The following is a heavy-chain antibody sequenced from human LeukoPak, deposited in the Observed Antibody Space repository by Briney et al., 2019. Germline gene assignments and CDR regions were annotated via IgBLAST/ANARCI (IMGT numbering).Heavy chain of an antibody. CDR2: VYSGGSM. J-gene: IGHJ4*02. CDR1: GFTFSSYA. CDR3: ARGTYDFWSGYPYSYFFDY. V-gene: IGHV3-53*01. D-gene: IGHD3-3*01. Sequence: GGSLRLSCAASGFTFSSYAMSWVRQAPGKGLEWISVVYSGGSMYYADSVQGRFTISRDISNNTLYLQMNSLRAEDTAVYYCARGTYDFWSGYPYSYFFDYWGQGTLVTVSS.